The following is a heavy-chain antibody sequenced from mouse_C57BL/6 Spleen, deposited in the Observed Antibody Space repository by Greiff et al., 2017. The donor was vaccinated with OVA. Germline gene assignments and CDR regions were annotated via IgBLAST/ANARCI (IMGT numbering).Heavy chain of an antibody. CDR1: GYTFTSYW. CDR2: IYPSDSET. V-gene: IGHV1-61*01. D-gene: IGHD2-3*01. CDR3: AREGEWLLNFDY. J-gene: IGHJ2*01. Sequence: QVQLQQPGAELVRPGSSVKLSCKASGYTFTSYWMDWVKQRPGQGLEWIGNIYPSDSETHYNQKFKDKATLTVDKSSSTAYMQLSSLTSEDSAVDYCAREGEWLLNFDYWGQGTTLTVSS.